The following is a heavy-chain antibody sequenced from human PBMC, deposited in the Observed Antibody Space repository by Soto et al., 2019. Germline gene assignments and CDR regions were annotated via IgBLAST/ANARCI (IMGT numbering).Heavy chain of an antibody. Sequence: SETLSLTCTVSGGSISSYYWSWIRQPPGKGLEWIGYIYYSGSTNYNPSLKSRVTISVDTSKNQFSLKLSSVTAADTAVYYCARSHSMGIEYFQQWGKGTLVTVS. CDR3: ARSHSMGIEYFQQ. V-gene: IGHV4-59*01. J-gene: IGHJ1*01. D-gene: IGHD3-10*01. CDR1: GGSISSYY. CDR2: IYYSGST.